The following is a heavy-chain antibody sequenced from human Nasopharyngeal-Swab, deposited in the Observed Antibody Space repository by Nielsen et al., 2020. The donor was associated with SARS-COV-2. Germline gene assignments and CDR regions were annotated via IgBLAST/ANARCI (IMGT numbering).Heavy chain of an antibody. J-gene: IGHJ4*02. D-gene: IGHD3-16*02. V-gene: IGHV3-9*01. Sequence: SLKISCAASGFTFDDYAFHWVRQAPGKGLEWVSGISWNSGSIGYADSVKGRFTISRDNAKNSLYLQMNSLRAEDTAVYYCARDPPLRLGELSWMGGQGTLVTVSS. CDR3: ARDPPLRLGELSWM. CDR2: ISWNSGSI. CDR1: GFTFDDYA.